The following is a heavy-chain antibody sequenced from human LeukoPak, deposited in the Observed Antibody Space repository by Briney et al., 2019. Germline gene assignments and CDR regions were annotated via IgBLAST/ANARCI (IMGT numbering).Heavy chain of an antibody. CDR3: ARAYFSSWYMNWFDP. Sequence: PSETLSLTCTVSGYSISDGYYWGWIRPPPGKGLEWIGSLYPSGSTYYYPSLKSRVTISLDTSKNQFSLKLSSVTAADTAVYYCARAYFSSWYMNWFDPWGQGTLVTVSS. CDR1: GYSISDGYY. V-gene: IGHV4-38-2*02. D-gene: IGHD6-13*01. J-gene: IGHJ5*02. CDR2: LYPSGST.